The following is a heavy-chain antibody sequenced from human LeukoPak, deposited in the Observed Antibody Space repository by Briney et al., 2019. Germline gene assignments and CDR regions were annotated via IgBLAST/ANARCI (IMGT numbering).Heavy chain of an antibody. V-gene: IGHV4-34*01. CDR3: ARGYDFWSGNDY. Sequence: GSLRLSCLVSGFTLGTNYMSWVRQPPGKGLEWIGEINHSGSTNYNPSLKSRVTISVDTSKNQFSLKLSSVTAADTAVYYCARGYDFWSGNDYWGQGTLVTVSS. J-gene: IGHJ4*02. D-gene: IGHD3-3*01. CDR1: GFTLGTNY. CDR2: INHSGST.